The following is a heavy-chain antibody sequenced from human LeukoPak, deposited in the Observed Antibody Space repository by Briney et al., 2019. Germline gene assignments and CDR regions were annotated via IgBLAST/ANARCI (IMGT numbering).Heavy chain of an antibody. CDR1: GGSISSYY. Sequence: SETLSLTCTVSGGSISSYYWSWIRQPPGKGLEWIGSIYYSGSTNYNPSLKSRVTISVDTSKNQLSLKLSSVTAADTAVYYCASQSGGTGRAYWGQGTLVTVSS. J-gene: IGHJ4*02. CDR3: ASQSGGTGRAY. CDR2: IYYSGST. D-gene: IGHD3-16*01. V-gene: IGHV4-59*12.